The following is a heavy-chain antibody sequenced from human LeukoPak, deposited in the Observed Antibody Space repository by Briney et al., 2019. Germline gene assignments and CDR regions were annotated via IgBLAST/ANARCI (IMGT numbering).Heavy chain of an antibody. V-gene: IGHV4-59*08. Sequence: SEPLSLTCTVSGGSISSYYWSWIRQPPGKGLEWIGYIYYSGSTNYNPSLKSRVTISVDTSENQFSLKLSSVTAADTAVYYCARSAYYYDSSGSNAEYFQHWGQGTLVTVSS. CDR2: IYYSGST. CDR3: ARSAYYYDSSGSNAEYFQH. J-gene: IGHJ1*01. D-gene: IGHD3-22*01. CDR1: GGSISSYY.